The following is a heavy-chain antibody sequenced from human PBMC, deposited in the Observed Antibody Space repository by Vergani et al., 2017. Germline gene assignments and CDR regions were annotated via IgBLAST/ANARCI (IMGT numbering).Heavy chain of an antibody. D-gene: IGHD1-1*01. CDR2: IHPADSDT. V-gene: IGHV5-51*01. Sequence: EVQLVQSGAEVKKPGESLKISCQISGHSFTNYWIGWVRQMPGKGLEWMGIIHPADSDTRYSPSFQGQVTISVDKSISTAFLQWDSLKASDTALYYCARHTTYTDSWGQGTLVTVSS. CDR3: ARHTTYTDS. J-gene: IGHJ4*02. CDR1: GHSFTNYW.